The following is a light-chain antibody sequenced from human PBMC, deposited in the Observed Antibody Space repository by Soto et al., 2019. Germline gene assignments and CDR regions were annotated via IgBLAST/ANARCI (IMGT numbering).Light chain of an antibody. CDR3: QQLNSYQWT. J-gene: IGKJ1*01. Sequence: DIQMTQSPSSLSASVGDRVTITCRASQSISSYLNWYQQKPGKAPKLLIYAASSLQSGVPSRFSGSGSGTDFTVTISSLQPEDFATYYCQQLNSYQWTFGQGTKVEIK. V-gene: IGKV1-39*01. CDR2: AAS. CDR1: QSISSY.